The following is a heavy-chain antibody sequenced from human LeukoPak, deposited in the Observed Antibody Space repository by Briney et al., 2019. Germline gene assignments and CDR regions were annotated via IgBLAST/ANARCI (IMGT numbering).Heavy chain of an antibody. D-gene: IGHD3-10*01. V-gene: IGHV3-53*01. CDR2: IYSGGST. Sequence: GGSLRLSCAAFGFTVSSDYMSWVRQAPGKGLEWVSIIYSGGSTYYADSVKGRFTISRDDSRNTLYLQMNSLRAEDTAVYYCARTPGGSGNLFDYWGQGTLVTVSS. J-gene: IGHJ4*02. CDR3: ARTPGGSGNLFDY. CDR1: GFTVSSDY.